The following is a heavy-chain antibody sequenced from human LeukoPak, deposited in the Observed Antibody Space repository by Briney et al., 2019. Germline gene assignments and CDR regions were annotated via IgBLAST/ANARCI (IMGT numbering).Heavy chain of an antibody. Sequence: GGSLRLSCVVSGFTFSSYAMSWVRQAPGKGLEWVSGISGSGGSTYYADSVKGRFTISRDNTKNTLYLQMNSLRAEDTAVYYCAKRSAESSGYFEHWGQGALVTVSS. CDR1: GFTFSSYA. V-gene: IGHV3-23*01. CDR2: ISGSGGST. J-gene: IGHJ4*02. CDR3: AKRSAESSGYFEH. D-gene: IGHD3-22*01.